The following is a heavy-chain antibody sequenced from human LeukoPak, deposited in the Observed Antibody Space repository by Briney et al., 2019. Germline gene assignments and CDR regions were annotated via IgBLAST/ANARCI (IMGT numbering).Heavy chain of an antibody. J-gene: IGHJ4*02. V-gene: IGHV3-20*04. CDR3: ASVLRYFDWLPQY. CDR2: IDWNGANT. CDR1: GFNFGDYG. Sequence: GGSLRLSCAASGFNFGDYGMSWVRQAPGKGLEWVSGIDWNGANTNYADSVKGRFTISRDNAKNTLYLQMNSLRAEDTAVYYCASVLRYFDWLPQYWGQGTLVTVSS. D-gene: IGHD3-9*01.